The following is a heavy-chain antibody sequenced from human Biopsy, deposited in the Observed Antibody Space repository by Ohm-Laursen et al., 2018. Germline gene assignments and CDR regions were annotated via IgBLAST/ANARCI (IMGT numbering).Heavy chain of an antibody. CDR1: GFTFSSFG. CDR3: AKDGGWDYVWTNYATYYYYGMDV. D-gene: IGHD3-16*01. V-gene: IGHV3-30*18. Sequence: SLRLSCSASGFTFSSFGMHWVRQAPGKGLEWVAVISFDGSNKYYADSVKGRLTISRDNSKNTLYLQMNSLSAEDTALYYCAKDGGWDYVWTNYATYYYYGMDVWGQGTTVTASS. J-gene: IGHJ6*02. CDR2: ISFDGSNK.